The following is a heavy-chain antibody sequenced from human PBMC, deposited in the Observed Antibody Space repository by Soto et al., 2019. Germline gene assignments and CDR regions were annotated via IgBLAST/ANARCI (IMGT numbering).Heavy chain of an antibody. V-gene: IGHV3-74*01. J-gene: IGHJ4*02. Sequence: GGSLRLSCAASGFTFSNAWMSWVRQAPGKGLEWVGRISDDGSTATYADSVKGRFVISRDNAKNSLYLEMNTLRADDSGLYYCARGPRVSSTGTGAHWGRGTLVTVSS. CDR1: GFTFSNAW. CDR3: ARGPRVSSTGTGAH. D-gene: IGHD1-1*01. CDR2: ISDDGSTA.